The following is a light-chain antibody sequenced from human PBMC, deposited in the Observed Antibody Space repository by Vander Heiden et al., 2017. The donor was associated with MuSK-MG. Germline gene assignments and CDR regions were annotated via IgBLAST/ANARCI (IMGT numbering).Light chain of an antibody. CDR1: QDISTY. CDR2: AAY. V-gene: IGKV1-9*01. Sequence: DIQLTQSPSFLSASVGDAVTITCRASQDISTYLAWYQQRPGKAPELLIYAAYTLQSGVPSRFSGSGSGTEFTLTISSLQPEDFAAYYCQQLNSNLITFGGGTKVEIK. CDR3: QQLNSNLIT. J-gene: IGKJ4*01.